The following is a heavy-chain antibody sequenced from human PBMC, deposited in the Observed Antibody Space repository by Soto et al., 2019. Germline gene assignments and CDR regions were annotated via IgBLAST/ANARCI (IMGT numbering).Heavy chain of an antibody. CDR2: ICYSGST. CDR3: ASSGTYSSGWYGKYWYFDL. D-gene: IGHD6-19*01. V-gene: IGHV4-59*05. Sequence: SETLSLTCTVSGFSISSYYWIWIRQPPGQGLEWIGSICYSGSTYYNPSLKSRVPISVATSKNQFSLKLSSVTAADTAVYYCASSGTYSSGWYGKYWYFDLWGRGTLVTVSS. CDR1: GFSISSYY. J-gene: IGHJ2*01.